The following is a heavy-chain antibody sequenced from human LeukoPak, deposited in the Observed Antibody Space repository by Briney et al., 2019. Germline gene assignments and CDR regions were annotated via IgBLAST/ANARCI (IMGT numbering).Heavy chain of an antibody. Sequence: GASVTVSCKASGYTFTSYDINWVRQATGQGLEWMGWMNPNSGNTGYPQKFQGRVTITRNTSISTAYMELSRLRPDDTAVYYCARLTAAGKDYWGEGTLVTVSS. J-gene: IGHJ4*02. CDR1: GYTFTSYD. D-gene: IGHD6-13*01. V-gene: IGHV1-8*03. CDR2: MNPNSGNT. CDR3: ARLTAAGKDY.